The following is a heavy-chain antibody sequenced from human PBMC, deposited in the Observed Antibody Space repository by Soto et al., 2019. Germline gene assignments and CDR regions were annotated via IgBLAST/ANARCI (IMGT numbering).Heavy chain of an antibody. Sequence: QVQLVQSGAEVKKPGSSVKISCTASGDTFNYRTLTWVRRAPVQGLEWLGRVIPLLDASNYAEKFQDRVTITADKSTNTAYMELSVMKTEDLDIYYCESRKTHMTQDRMGCYYYMDVWGKGKTITVSS. CDR2: VIPLLDAS. J-gene: IGHJ6*03. CDR1: GDTFNYRT. D-gene: IGHD2-21*02. V-gene: IGHV1-69*08. CDR3: ESRKTHMTQDRMGCYYYMDV.